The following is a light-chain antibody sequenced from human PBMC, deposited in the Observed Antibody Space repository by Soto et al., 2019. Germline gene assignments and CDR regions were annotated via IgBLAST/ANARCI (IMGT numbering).Light chain of an antibody. J-gene: IGKJ4*01. CDR1: QSISSY. V-gene: IGKV3-11*01. CDR3: QQRSNWPGA. Sequence: EIVLTQSPATLSLSPGERATLSCRASQSISSYLAWYQQKPGQAPRLLIYYASNRATGIPARFSGSGSGTDFTLTISSLEPEELAVYYCQQRSNWPGAFGGGTKVEIK. CDR2: YAS.